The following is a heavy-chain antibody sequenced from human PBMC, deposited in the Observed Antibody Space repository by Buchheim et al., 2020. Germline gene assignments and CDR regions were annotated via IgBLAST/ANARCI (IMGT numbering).Heavy chain of an antibody. D-gene: IGHD3-22*01. V-gene: IGHV4-39*07. CDR1: GGSIDSRNYY. CDR2: ICSTGTT. CDR3: ARDPYYYDNSGYKYFFDY. J-gene: IGHJ4*02. Sequence: QLQLQESGPGLVKPSETLSLTCTVSGGSIDSRNYYWGWIRRPPGEGLEWIGTICSTGTTYYNPSLKSRVTISVDTSKNQFSLKLSSVTAADTAVYYCARDPYYYDNSGYKYFFDYWGQGIL.